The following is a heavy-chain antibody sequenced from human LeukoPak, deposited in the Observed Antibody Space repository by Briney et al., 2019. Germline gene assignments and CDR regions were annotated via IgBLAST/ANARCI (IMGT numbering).Heavy chain of an antibody. D-gene: IGHD3-9*01. CDR2: INPNSGGT. CDR3: ARDYYDILTGYLGNNWFDP. CDR1: GYTFTGYY. J-gene: IGHJ5*02. V-gene: IGHV1-2*02. Sequence: ASVKVSCKASGYTFTGYYMHWVRQAPGQGLEWMGWINPNSGGTNYAQKFQGRVTMTRDTSISTAYMELSRLRSDDTAVYYCARDYYDILTGYLGNNWFDPWGQGTLVTVSS.